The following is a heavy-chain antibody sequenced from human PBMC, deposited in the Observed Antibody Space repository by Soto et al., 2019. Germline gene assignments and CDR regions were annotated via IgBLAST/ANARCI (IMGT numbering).Heavy chain of an antibody. V-gene: IGHV3-49*04. CDR3: TRWYSGSSPPFDP. Sequence: PGGSLRLSCAASGFTFSSYSMNWVRQAPGKGLEWVGFIRSKAYGGTTEYAASVKGRFTISRDDSKSIAYLQMNSLKTEDTAVYYCTRWYSGSSPPFDPWGQGTLVTVSS. CDR2: IRSKAYGGTT. D-gene: IGHD1-26*01. J-gene: IGHJ5*02. CDR1: GFTFSSYS.